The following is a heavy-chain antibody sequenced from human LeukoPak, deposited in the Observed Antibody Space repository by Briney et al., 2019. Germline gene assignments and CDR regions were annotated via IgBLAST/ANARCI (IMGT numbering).Heavy chain of an antibody. CDR2: IYSGGST. J-gene: IGHJ4*02. Sequence: GGSLRLSCATSGFTVRSNYMSWVRQAPGKGLEWVSVIYSGGSTYYADSVKGRFTIARDNSKNTLYLQMNSLGAEDTAVYYWARDPPGYCSGGSCYSVGDWGQGTLVTASS. D-gene: IGHD2-15*01. CDR3: ARDPPGYCSGGSCYSVGD. V-gene: IGHV3-53*01. CDR1: GFTVRSNY.